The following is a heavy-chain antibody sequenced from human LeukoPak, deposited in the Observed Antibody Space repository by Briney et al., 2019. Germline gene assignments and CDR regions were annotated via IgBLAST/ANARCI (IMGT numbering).Heavy chain of an antibody. D-gene: IGHD6-13*01. CDR1: GDSVSSKSTA. CDR3: ARVVGSSWNFDY. Sequence: SQTLSLTCAISGDSVSSKSTAWNWIRQSPSRGLEWLGRTYYRSRWYNDYAVSVKSRITINPDTSKNQFSLQLNSVTPEDTAVYYCARVVGSSWNFDYWGQGTLVTVSS. CDR2: TYYRSRWYN. J-gene: IGHJ4*02. V-gene: IGHV6-1*01.